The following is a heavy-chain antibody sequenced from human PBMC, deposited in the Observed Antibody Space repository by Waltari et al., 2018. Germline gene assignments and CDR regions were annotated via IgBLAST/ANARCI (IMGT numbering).Heavy chain of an antibody. CDR1: GGSFSGYF. V-gene: IGHV4-34*02. J-gene: IGHJ4*02. Sequence: QVHLQQWGAGLLKPSETLSLTCAAPGGSFSGYFGSWFRQPPGKGLEWLGEINHSGYTNYNPSLKSRVTISVDTSKNQFSLKLSSVTAADTAVYYCAREGRAAAGTDYWSQGTLVTVSS. CDR3: AREGRAAAGTDY. CDR2: INHSGYT. D-gene: IGHD6-13*01.